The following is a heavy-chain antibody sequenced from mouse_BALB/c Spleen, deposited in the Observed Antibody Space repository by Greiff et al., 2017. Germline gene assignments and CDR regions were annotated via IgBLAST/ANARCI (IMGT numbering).Heavy chain of an antibody. CDR3: ARGYYDYDDGYFDY. J-gene: IGHJ2*01. CDR1: GFTFSSFG. CDR2: ISSGSSTI. D-gene: IGHD2-4*01. V-gene: IGHV5-17*02. Sequence: EVQLVESGGGLVQPGGSRKLSCAASGFTFSSFGMHWVRQAPEKGLEWVAYISSGSSTIYYADTVKGRFTISRDNPKNTLFLQMTSLRSEDTAMYYCARGYYDYDDGYFDYWGQGTTRTVSS.